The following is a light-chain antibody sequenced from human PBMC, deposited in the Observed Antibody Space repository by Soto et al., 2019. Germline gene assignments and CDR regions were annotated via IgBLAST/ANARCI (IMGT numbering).Light chain of an antibody. CDR3: QQSYSTPRT. CDR1: QGISSY. CDR2: AAS. V-gene: IGKV1-39*01. J-gene: IGKJ1*01. Sequence: IQLTQSPSSLSASVGDRVTITCRASQGISSYLAWYQQKPGKAPKLLIYAASSLQSGVPSRFSGSGSGTDFTLTISSLQPEDFATYYCQQSYSTPRTVGQGTKVDIK.